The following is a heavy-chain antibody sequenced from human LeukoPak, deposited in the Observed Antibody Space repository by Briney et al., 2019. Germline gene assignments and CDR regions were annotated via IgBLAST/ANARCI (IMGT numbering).Heavy chain of an antibody. D-gene: IGHD6-19*01. V-gene: IGHV1-8*01. J-gene: IGHJ6*03. CDR3: AINSGWYGYYYYVDV. CDR1: GYTFTSYD. CDR2: MNPNSGNT. Sequence: GASVKVSCKASGYTFTSYDINWVRQATGQGLEWMGWMNPNSGNTGYAQKFQGRVTMTRNTSISTAYMELSSLRSEDTAVYYCAINSGWYGYYYYVDVWGKGTTVTVSS.